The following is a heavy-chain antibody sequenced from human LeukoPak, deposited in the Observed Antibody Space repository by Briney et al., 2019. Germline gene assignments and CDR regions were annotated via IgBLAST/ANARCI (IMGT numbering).Heavy chain of an antibody. Sequence: ASVKVSCKASGYTFTSCGISWVRQAPGQGLEWMGWISAYNGNTNYAQKLQGRVTMTTDTSTSTAYMELRSLRSDDTAVYYCARTNSSSWYHWFDPWGQGTLVTVSS. CDR1: GYTFTSCG. V-gene: IGHV1-18*01. CDR2: ISAYNGNT. CDR3: ARTNSSSWYHWFDP. J-gene: IGHJ5*02. D-gene: IGHD6-13*01.